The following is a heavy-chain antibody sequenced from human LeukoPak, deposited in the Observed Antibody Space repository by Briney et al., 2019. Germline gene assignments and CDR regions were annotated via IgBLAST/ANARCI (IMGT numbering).Heavy chain of an antibody. CDR3: AKVTGGVATGPFDY. CDR1: GFTFSTDG. Sequence: GGSLRLSCAASGFTFSTDGMHWVRQAPGKGREWVAFIRYDGSIEYYADSVKGRFTISRDNSKNTLYLQMNSLRVEDTAVYYCAKVTGGVATGPFDYWGQGTLVTVSS. J-gene: IGHJ4*02. CDR2: IRYDGSIE. V-gene: IGHV3-30*02. D-gene: IGHD3-3*01.